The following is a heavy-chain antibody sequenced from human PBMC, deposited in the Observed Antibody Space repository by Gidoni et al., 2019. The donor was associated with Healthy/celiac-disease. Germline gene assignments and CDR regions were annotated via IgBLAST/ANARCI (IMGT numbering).Heavy chain of an antibody. CDR1: GGSTTRRGYF. V-gene: IGHV4-31*03. D-gene: IGHD6-6*01. Sequence: QVQLQESGPGLVKPSQTLSLTCTVSGGSTTRRGYFWSWIRQHPGKGLEWIGYIYSSGSTYYNPSLKSRVTISVDTSKNQFSLKLSSVTAADTAVYYCARGIYSSSSGNWFDPWGQGTLVTVSS. CDR2: IYSSGST. CDR3: ARGIYSSSSGNWFDP. J-gene: IGHJ5*02.